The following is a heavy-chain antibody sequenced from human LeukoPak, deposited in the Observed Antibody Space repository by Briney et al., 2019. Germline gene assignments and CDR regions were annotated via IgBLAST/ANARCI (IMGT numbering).Heavy chain of an antibody. CDR2: MNPNSGNT. CDR3: ASLQTHYDFWSGYYNYYYGMDV. CDR1: GYTFTSYD. D-gene: IGHD3-3*01. Sequence: GASVKVSCKASGYTFTSYDINWVRQATGQGLEWMGWMNPNSGNTGYAQKFQGRVTMTRNTSISTAYMELSSLRSEDTAVYYCASLQTHYDFWSGYYNYYYGMDVWGQGTTVTVSS. V-gene: IGHV1-8*01. J-gene: IGHJ6*02.